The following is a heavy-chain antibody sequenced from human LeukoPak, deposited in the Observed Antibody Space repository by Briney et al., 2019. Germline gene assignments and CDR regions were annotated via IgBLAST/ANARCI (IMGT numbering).Heavy chain of an antibody. Sequence: PGKSLRLSCVASGFTFSSYWMTWVRQAPGKGLEWVANINPDGSATYHVDSVKGRFTISRDNAKNSLYLQMISLRAEDTAVYYCARAINYNFDYWGQGTLVTVSS. CDR1: GFTFSSYW. CDR3: ARAINYNFDY. D-gene: IGHD4-11*01. CDR2: INPDGSAT. V-gene: IGHV3-7*04. J-gene: IGHJ4*02.